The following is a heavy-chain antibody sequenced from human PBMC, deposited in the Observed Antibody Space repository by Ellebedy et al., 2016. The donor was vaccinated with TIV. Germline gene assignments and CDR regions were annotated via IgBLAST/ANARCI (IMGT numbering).Heavy chain of an antibody. D-gene: IGHD5-18*01. CDR1: GFTFSSYA. Sequence: GESLRLSXAASGFTFSSYAMSWVRQAPGKGLEWVSAISGSGGSTYYADSVKGRFTISRDNSKNTLYLQMNSLRAEDTAVYYCAKDPAGLQGDSYGGWFNPWGQGTLVTVSS. J-gene: IGHJ5*02. CDR2: ISGSGGST. CDR3: AKDPAGLQGDSYGGWFNP. V-gene: IGHV3-23*01.